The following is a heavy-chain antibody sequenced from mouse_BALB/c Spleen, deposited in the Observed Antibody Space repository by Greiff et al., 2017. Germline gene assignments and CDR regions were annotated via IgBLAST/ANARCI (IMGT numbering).Heavy chain of an antibody. CDR3: ASRGLYYGSSLLAY. CDR1: GFNIKDTY. J-gene: IGHJ3*01. CDR2: IDPANGNT. D-gene: IGHD1-1*01. Sequence: EVQLQQSGAELVKPGASVKLSCTASGFNIKDTYMHWVKQRPEQGLEWIGRIDPANGNTKYDPKFQGKATITADTSSNTAYLQLSSLTSEDTAVYYGASRGLYYGSSLLAYWGQGTLVTVSA. V-gene: IGHV14-3*02.